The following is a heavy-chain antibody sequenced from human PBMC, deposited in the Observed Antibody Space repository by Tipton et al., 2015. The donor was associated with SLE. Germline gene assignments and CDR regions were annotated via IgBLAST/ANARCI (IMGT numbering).Heavy chain of an antibody. CDR3: ALDIDYGNYAAGH. D-gene: IGHD4-17*01. J-gene: IGHJ4*02. CDR1: GGSFVGYY. V-gene: IGHV4-34*01. Sequence: GLVKPSETLSLTCAVSGGSFVGYYWSWIRQPPGKGLEWIGEINHRGSTNYSPSLKSRVTISLDTSKTQFSLRLSSVTAADTAVYYCALDIDYGNYAAGHWGQGTLVTVSS. CDR2: INHRGST.